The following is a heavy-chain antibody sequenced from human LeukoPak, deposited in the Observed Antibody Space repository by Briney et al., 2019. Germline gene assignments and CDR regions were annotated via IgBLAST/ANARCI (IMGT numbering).Heavy chain of an antibody. CDR2: ISRDGTDT. V-gene: IGHV3-74*01. CDR1: EFTLSSYW. CDR3: ARRERQWLTTFDY. D-gene: IGHD6-19*01. J-gene: IGHJ4*02. Sequence: PGGSLRLSCAASEFTLSSYWMHWVRQTPGKGLVWVSRISRDGTDTIYADSVKGRFTISRDNAKNTLYLQMNSLRAEDTAVYYCARRERQWLTTFDYWGQGTLVTVSS.